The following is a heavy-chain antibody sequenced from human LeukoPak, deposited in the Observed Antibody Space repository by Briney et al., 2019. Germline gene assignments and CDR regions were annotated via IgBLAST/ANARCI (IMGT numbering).Heavy chain of an antibody. J-gene: IGHJ6*03. D-gene: IGHD2-2*02. CDR3: ARAYCSGTSCYNRPYYYYMDV. CDR2: IKQDGNEK. V-gene: IGHV3-7*01. Sequence: TGGSLRLACAVSGFTLSNYWMSWVRQAPGRVLEWVGNIKQDGNEKYYMDSLKGRFTISRDNAKNSLYLQMNSLRAEDTAVYYCARAYCSGTSCYNRPYYYYMDVWGKGTTVTVSS. CDR1: GFTLSNYW.